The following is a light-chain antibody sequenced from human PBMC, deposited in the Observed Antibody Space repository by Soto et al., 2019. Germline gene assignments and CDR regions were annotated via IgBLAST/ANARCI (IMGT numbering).Light chain of an antibody. J-gene: IGKJ2*01. CDR2: AAS. Sequence: DIQMTQSPSSLSASVGDRVTITCRASQSISSYLNWFQQKPGKAPKLLIYAASTLQSGVPSRFSGSGSGTDFTLTISSLQPEDFATYSCQQSYHTLYTFGQGTKLEIK. CDR3: QQSYHTLYT. V-gene: IGKV1-39*01. CDR1: QSISSY.